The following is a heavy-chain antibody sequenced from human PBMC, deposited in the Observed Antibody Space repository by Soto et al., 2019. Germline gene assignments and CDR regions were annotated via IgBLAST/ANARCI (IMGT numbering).Heavy chain of an antibody. CDR1: GFTVSSIY. J-gene: IGHJ4*02. D-gene: IGHD3-22*01. V-gene: IGHV3-66*01. Sequence: PGGSLRLSCAASGFTVSSIYMSWVRQAPGKGLEWVSVIYSGGSTYYADSVKGRFTISRDNSKNTLYLQMNSLRAEDTAVYYCARVIVRTSYYDSSGYCFNYWGQGTLVTVSS. CDR2: IYSGGST. CDR3: ARVIVRTSYYDSSGYCFNY.